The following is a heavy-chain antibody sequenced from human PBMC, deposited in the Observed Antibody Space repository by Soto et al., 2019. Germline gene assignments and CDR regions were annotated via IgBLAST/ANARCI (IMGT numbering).Heavy chain of an antibody. Sequence: QVQLVQSGAEVKKPGASVKVSCKASGYTFTSYYMHWVRQAPGQGLEWMGIISPSGGSTTYAQKFRGRVRMTRDTSTSTVYMERSSLRSEDTAVYYCARVYCSGGGCYGIDYWGQGTLVTVSS. CDR3: ARVYCSGGGCYGIDY. V-gene: IGHV1-46*01. CDR2: ISPSGGST. J-gene: IGHJ4*02. CDR1: GYTFTSYY. D-gene: IGHD2-15*01.